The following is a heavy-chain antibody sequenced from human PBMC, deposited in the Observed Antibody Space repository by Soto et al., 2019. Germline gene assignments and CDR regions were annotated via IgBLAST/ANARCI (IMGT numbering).Heavy chain of an antibody. Sequence: ASVKGSCKASGYTFTGYYMHWVRQAPGQGLEWMGWINPNSGGTNYAQKFQGRVTMTRDTSISTAYMEMSRMRSDDTAVYYCAREFRRPNYYYYGMDVWGQGTTVTVSS. V-gene: IGHV1-2*02. CDR2: INPNSGGT. J-gene: IGHJ6*02. CDR1: GYTFTGYY. CDR3: AREFRRPNYYYYGMDV.